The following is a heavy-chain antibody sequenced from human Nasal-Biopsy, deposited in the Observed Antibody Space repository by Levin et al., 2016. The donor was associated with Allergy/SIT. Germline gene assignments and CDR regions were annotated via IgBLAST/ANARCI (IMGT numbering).Heavy chain of an antibody. CDR3: ARAAAARPIPYYGMDV. CDR2: VYYTGST. CDR1: GDSISSGGYY. D-gene: IGHD6-6*01. V-gene: IGHV4-31*03. J-gene: IGHJ6*02. Sequence: SETLSLTCTVSGDSISSGGYYWSWIRQHPGRGLEWIAYVYYTGSTYYNPSLKSRVTISVDTSKNQFSLKVSSVTAADTAVYYCARAAAARPIPYYGMDVWGQGTTVTVSS.